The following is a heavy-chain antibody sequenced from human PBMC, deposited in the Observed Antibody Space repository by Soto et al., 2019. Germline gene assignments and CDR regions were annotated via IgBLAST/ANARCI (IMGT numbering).Heavy chain of an antibody. Sequence: LRLSCAASGFSFSLYGMHWVREAPGKGLEWVAVIWYDGSNKYYADSVKGRFTISRDNSKNTLYLQMNSLRAEDTAVYYCARIGVDYGDYLDYWGQGTLVTVS. V-gene: IGHV3-33*01. CDR2: IWYDGSNK. J-gene: IGHJ4*02. D-gene: IGHD4-17*01. CDR3: ARIGVDYGDYLDY. CDR1: GFSFSLYG.